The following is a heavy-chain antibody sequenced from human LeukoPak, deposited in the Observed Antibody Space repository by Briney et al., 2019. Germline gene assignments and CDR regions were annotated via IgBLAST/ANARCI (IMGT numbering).Heavy chain of an antibody. V-gene: IGHV3-73*01. CDR2: IRSKANSYAT. D-gene: IGHD4-17*01. J-gene: IGHJ1*01. CDR1: GFTFSGTA. Sequence: GXLRLSCAASGFTFSGTAMHWVRQASAKGLEWVGRIRSKANSYATAYAASVKGRFTISRDDSKNTAYLQMNSLKTEDTAVYYCTRHADYGDYVQYFQHWGQGTLVTVSS. CDR3: TRHADYGDYVQYFQH.